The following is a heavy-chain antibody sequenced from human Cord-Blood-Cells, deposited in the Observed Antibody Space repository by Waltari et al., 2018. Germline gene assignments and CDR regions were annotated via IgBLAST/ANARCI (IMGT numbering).Heavy chain of an antibody. J-gene: IGHJ3*02. D-gene: IGHD6-6*01. CDR3: ASIAARDAFDI. V-gene: IGHV4-38-2*02. Sequence: QVQLQESGPGLVKPSETLSLTCTVSGYSISSGYYWGWLRQPPGKGLVWIGSIYHSGSTYYTPSLKSRVTISVDTSKNQFSRKLSSVTAADTAVYYCASIAARDAFDIWGQGTMVTVSS. CDR1: GYSISSGYY. CDR2: IYHSGST.